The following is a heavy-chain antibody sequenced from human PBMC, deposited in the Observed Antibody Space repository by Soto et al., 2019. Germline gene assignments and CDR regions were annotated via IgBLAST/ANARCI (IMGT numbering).Heavy chain of an antibody. Sequence: GGSLRLSCAASGFTFSSFWMHWVRQAPGNGLVWVSRVSDDGATTDYADSVKGRFTISRDNARKTLYLQMNSLRVEDTAVYYCASHLKGATGTKFWGQGTLVTVSS. D-gene: IGHD1-1*01. CDR2: VSDDGATT. V-gene: IGHV3-74*01. CDR3: ASHLKGATGTKF. CDR1: GFTFSSFW. J-gene: IGHJ4*02.